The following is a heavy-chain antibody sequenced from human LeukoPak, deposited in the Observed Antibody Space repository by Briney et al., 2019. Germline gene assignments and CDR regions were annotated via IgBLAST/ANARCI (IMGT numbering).Heavy chain of an antibody. CDR2: IYYSGST. CDR1: GGSISSSSYY. D-gene: IGHD6-19*01. Sequence: SETLSLTCTVSGGSISSSSYYWGWIRQPPGKGLEWIGSIYYSGSTYYNPSLKSRVTISVDTSKNQFSLKLSSVTAADTAVYHCARDLTARPIAVAGTTDAFDIWGQGTMVTVSS. V-gene: IGHV4-39*07. CDR3: ARDLTARPIAVAGTTDAFDI. J-gene: IGHJ3*02.